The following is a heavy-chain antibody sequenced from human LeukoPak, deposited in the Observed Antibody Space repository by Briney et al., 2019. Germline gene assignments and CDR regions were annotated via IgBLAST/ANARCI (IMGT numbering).Heavy chain of an antibody. CDR3: ARAAHTIFGEPNEFDY. CDR1: GFTFSSYS. Sequence: PGGSLRLSCAASGFTFSSYSMNWVRQAPGKGLEWVSSISSSSSYIYYADSVKGRFTISRDNAKNSPYLQMNSLRAEDTAVYYCARAAHTIFGEPNEFDYWGQGTLVTVSS. V-gene: IGHV3-21*01. J-gene: IGHJ4*02. D-gene: IGHD3-3*01. CDR2: ISSSSSYI.